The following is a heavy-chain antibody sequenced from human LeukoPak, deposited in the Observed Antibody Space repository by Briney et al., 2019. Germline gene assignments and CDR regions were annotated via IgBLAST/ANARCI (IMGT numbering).Heavy chain of an antibody. CDR2: TSGSGRST. J-gene: IGHJ3*01. Sequence: GGSLRLSCAASGFTFRSYAMSWVRQAPGKGLEWVSGTSGSGRSTNYAAPVKGRFIVSRDNSKNMLYLQMNSLRVEDTAVYYCARSHPRTSVFDFGGQGTMVTLSS. CDR3: ARSHPRTSVFDF. D-gene: IGHD5/OR15-5a*01. CDR1: GFTFRSYA. V-gene: IGHV3-23*01.